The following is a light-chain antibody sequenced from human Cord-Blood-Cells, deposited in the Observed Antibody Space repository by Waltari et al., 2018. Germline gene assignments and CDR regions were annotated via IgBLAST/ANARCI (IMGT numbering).Light chain of an antibody. CDR1: KLGDKY. Sequence: SYELTQPPSVSVSPGQTASITCSGDKLGDKYACWYQQKPGQSPVLVIYQDSKRPSGIHERFSRSNSGNTATLTISGTQAMDEADYYCQAWDSSTVVFGGGTKLTVL. CDR2: QDS. V-gene: IGLV3-1*01. J-gene: IGLJ2*01. CDR3: QAWDSSTVV.